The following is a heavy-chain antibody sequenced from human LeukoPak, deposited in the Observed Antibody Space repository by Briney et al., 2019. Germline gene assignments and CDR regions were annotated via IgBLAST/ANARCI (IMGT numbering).Heavy chain of an antibody. D-gene: IGHD3-10*02. Sequence: PGESLRLSCAASGFTFSSYSMNWVRQAPGKGLEWVSSISSSSSSYIYYADSVKGRFTISRDNAKNSLYLQMNSLRAEDTAVYYCAELGITMIGGVWGKGTTVTISS. J-gene: IGHJ6*04. CDR1: GFTFSSYS. CDR3: AELGITMIGGV. V-gene: IGHV3-21*01. CDR2: ISSSSSSYI.